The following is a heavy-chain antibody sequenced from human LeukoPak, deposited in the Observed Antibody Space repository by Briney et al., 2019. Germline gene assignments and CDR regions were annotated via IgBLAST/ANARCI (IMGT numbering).Heavy chain of an antibody. V-gene: IGHV3-30*04. D-gene: IGHD5-18*01. CDR3: ARGGFRRGYSYGYWFDP. CDR1: GFTFSSYA. Sequence: GRSLRLSCAASGFTFSSYAMHWVRQAPGKGLEWVAVISYDGSNKYYADSVKGRFTISRDNSKNTLYLQMNSLRAEDTAVYYCARGGFRRGYSYGYWFDPWGQGTLVTVSS. J-gene: IGHJ5*02. CDR2: ISYDGSNK.